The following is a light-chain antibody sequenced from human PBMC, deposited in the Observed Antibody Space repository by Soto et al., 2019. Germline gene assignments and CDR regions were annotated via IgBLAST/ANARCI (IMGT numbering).Light chain of an antibody. CDR1: QSISSW. V-gene: IGKV1-5*03. CDR3: QQYNDHWT. CDR2: KAS. Sequence: DIQMTQSPSTLSASVGDRVTITCRASQSISSWLAWYQQKPRKAPRLLIYKASNLESGVPSRFSGSGSGTEFTLTIRSLQPDDSATYYCQQYNDHWTFGQGTKVEIK. J-gene: IGKJ1*01.